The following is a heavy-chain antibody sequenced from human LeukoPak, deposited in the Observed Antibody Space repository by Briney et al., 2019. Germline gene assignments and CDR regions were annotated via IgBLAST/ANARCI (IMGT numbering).Heavy chain of an antibody. CDR2: ISYDGSNK. D-gene: IGHD2-2*01. Sequence: PGGSLRLSCAASGFTFSSYGMHWVRQAPGKGLEWVAVISYDGSNKYYADSMKGRFTISRDNSKNTLYLQMNSLRAEDTAVYYCAKEKDRDIVVVPAAPLGYWGQGTLVTVSS. V-gene: IGHV3-30*18. J-gene: IGHJ4*02. CDR3: AKEKDRDIVVVPAAPLGY. CDR1: GFTFSSYG.